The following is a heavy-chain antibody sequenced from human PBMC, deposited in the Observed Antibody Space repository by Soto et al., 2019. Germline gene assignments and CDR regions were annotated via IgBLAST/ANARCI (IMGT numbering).Heavy chain of an antibody. V-gene: IGHV1-46*01. CDR2: INPNGGST. CDR3: TRGSFLEWSCMDV. D-gene: IGHD3-3*01. CDR1: ADTFTSYY. Sequence: ASVKVSCKAPADTFTSYYIHWVRQAPGHGLEWMGIINPNGGSTRFAQTFQGRITMTTDTSTSTLSMELSSLRSEDTAVYYCTRGSFLEWSCMDVWGQGTTVTVSS. J-gene: IGHJ6*02.